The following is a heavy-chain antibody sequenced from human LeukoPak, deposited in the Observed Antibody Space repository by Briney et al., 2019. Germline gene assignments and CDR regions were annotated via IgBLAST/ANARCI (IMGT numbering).Heavy chain of an antibody. CDR1: GYTFTGYY. CDR2: INPNSGGT. Sequence: GASVKVSCKASGYTFTGYYMHWVRRAPGQGLEWMGWINPNSGGTDYAQRFQGRVTMTRDTSISTAYMELSRLRSDDTAVYYCARGPSSGWFLSQFDYWGQGTLVTVSS. D-gene: IGHD6-19*01. CDR3: ARGPSSGWFLSQFDY. V-gene: IGHV1-2*02. J-gene: IGHJ4*02.